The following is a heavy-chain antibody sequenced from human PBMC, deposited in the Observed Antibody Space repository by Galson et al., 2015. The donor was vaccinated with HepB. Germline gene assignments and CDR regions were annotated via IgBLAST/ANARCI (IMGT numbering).Heavy chain of an antibody. V-gene: IGHV3-21*01. D-gene: IGHD7-27*01. CDR2: ISSSSSYI. CDR1: GFTFSSYS. J-gene: IGHJ3*02. Sequence: SLRLSCAASGFTFSSYSMNWVRQAPGKGLEWVSPISSSSSYIYYADSVKGRFTISRDNAKNSLYLQMNSLRAEDTAVYYCARVPDRTGDQGDDAFDIWGQGTMVTVSS. CDR3: ARVPDRTGDQGDDAFDI.